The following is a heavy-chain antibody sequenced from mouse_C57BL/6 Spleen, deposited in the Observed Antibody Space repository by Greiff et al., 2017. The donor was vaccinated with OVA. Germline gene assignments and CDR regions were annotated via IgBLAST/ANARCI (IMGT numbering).Heavy chain of an antibody. J-gene: IGHJ4*01. V-gene: IGHV1-82*01. CDR1: GYAFSSSW. CDR3: ARDDYDEMIDY. CDR2: IYPGDGDT. Sequence: QVQLQQSGPELVKPGASVKISCKASGYAFSSSWMNWVKQRPGKGLEWIGRIYPGDGDTNYNGKFKGKATLTADKSSSTAYMQRSSLTSEDSAVYFCARDDYDEMIDYWGQGTSVTVSS. D-gene: IGHD2-4*01.